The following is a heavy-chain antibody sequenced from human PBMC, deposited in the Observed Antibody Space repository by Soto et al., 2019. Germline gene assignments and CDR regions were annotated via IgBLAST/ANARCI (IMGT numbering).Heavy chain of an antibody. V-gene: IGHV5-51*01. Sequence: GESLKISCNGSGYSFTSYWICWVRQMPWKGLEWMGIIYPGDSDTRYSPSFQGQVTISADKSISTAYLQWSSLKASDTAMYYCARQKVTTTPHYYGMDVWGQGTTVIVSS. CDR2: IYPGDSDT. CDR1: GYSFTSYW. J-gene: IGHJ6*02. D-gene: IGHD4-4*01. CDR3: ARQKVTTTPHYYGMDV.